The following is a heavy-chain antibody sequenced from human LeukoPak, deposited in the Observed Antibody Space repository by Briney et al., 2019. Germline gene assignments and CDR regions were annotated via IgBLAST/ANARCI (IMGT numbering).Heavy chain of an antibody. V-gene: IGHV3-7*04. CDR1: GFTFNRYW. D-gene: IGHD2-15*01. CDR2: IKSDGSEE. J-gene: IGHJ6*02. CDR3: ARDRHEQWAVSGVYHYGFDV. Sequence: GQSLRLSCALSGFTFNRYWMSWVRQAPGKGLEWVAQIKSDGSEEYYADSVGGRFTISRENAKRTLCRQMNSLGVEDTAVYYCARDRHEQWAVSGVYHYGFDVWGQGTTLTVSS.